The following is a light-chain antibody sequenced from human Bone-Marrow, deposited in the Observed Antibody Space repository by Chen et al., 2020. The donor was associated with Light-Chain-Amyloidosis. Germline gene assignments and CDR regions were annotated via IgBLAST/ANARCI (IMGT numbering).Light chain of an antibody. CDR1: DLPTKY. CDR3: QSADSSGTYEVI. Sequence: SYELTQPPSVSVSPGQTARITCSGDDLPTKYAHWYQQKTGQAPVLVIHRDTERPSGISERFVGSSSGTTPTLTIRGVQAEDEADYHSQSADSSGTYEVIFGGGTKLTVL. J-gene: IGLJ2*01. V-gene: IGLV3-25*03. CDR2: RDT.